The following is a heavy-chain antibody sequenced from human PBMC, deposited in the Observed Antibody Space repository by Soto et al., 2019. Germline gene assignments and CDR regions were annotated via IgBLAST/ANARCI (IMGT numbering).Heavy chain of an antibody. V-gene: IGHV1-69*06. D-gene: IGHD3-10*01. J-gene: IGHJ6*02. CDR3: ARAAEGMTHSYYYYYGMDV. CDR1: GGTFSSYA. Sequence: VASVKVSCKASGGTFSSYAIGWVRQAPGQGLEWMGGIIPIFGTANYAQKFQGRVTITADKSTSTAYMELSSLRSEDTAVYYCARAAEGMTHSYYYYYGMDVWGQGTTVTVSS. CDR2: IIPIFGTA.